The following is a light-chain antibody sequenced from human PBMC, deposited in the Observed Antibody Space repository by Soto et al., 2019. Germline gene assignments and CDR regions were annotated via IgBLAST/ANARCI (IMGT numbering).Light chain of an antibody. CDR1: QSVSSY. CDR3: QQVASSPLYP. CDR2: DAS. J-gene: IGKJ2*01. Sequence: VAVSLKQRERATLSCRASQSVSSYLAWYQQKPGQAPRLLIYDASNRATGIPARFSGSGSGTDFTLTISSLEPEDFAVYYCQQVASSPLYPFGHRTKV. V-gene: IGKV3-11*01.